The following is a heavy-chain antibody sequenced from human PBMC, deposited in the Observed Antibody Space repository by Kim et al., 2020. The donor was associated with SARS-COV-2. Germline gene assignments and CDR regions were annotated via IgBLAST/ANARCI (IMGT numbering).Heavy chain of an antibody. CDR2: IYYSGST. D-gene: IGHD6-19*01. Sequence: SETLSLTCTVSGGSISSSSYYWGWIRQPPGKGLEWIGSIYYSGSTYYNPSLKSRVTISVDTSKNQFSLKLSSVTAADTAVYYCARTVAGTFDYWGQGTLVTVSS. CDR1: GGSISSSSYY. CDR3: ARTVAGTFDY. V-gene: IGHV4-39*01. J-gene: IGHJ4*02.